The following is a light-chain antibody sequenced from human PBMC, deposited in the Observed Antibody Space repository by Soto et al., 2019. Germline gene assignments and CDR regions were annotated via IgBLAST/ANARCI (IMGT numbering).Light chain of an antibody. Sequence: QSALTQPASVSGSPGQSITISCTGTSSDVGGYNYVSWYQQHPGKAPKLMIYEVSNRPSGVSNRLSGSKSGNTASLTISGLQAEDEADYSCCSYTVSGTYVFGTGTKVTVL. CDR1: SSDVGGYNY. CDR2: EVS. J-gene: IGLJ1*01. V-gene: IGLV2-14*01. CDR3: CSYTVSGTYV.